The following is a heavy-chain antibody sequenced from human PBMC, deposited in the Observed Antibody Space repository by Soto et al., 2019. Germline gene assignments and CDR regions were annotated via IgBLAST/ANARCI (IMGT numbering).Heavy chain of an antibody. CDR3: ARVKGHYGDYVFQFMDV. CDR1: GGTFSSYA. J-gene: IGHJ6*02. Sequence: ASVKVSCKASGGTFSSYAISWVRQAPGQGLEWMGGIIPFFGTANYAQKFQGRVTITADESTGTAYMELGSLRSEDTAVYYCARVKGHYGDYVFQFMDVWGQGTTVTVSS. D-gene: IGHD4-17*01. CDR2: IIPFFGTA. V-gene: IGHV1-69*13.